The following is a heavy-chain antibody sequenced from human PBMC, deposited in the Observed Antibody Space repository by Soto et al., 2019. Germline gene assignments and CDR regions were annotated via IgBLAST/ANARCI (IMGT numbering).Heavy chain of an antibody. V-gene: IGHV4-30-4*01. CDR2: IYYSGST. J-gene: IGHJ6*02. CDR3: ARGGYHDFWSGYYNYYYGMDV. Sequence: PSETLSLTCTVSGGSISSGDYYWSWIRQPPGKGLEWIGYIYYSGSTHYNPSLKSRVTISVDTSKNQFSLKLSSVTAADTAVYYCARGGYHDFWSGYYNYYYGMDVWGQGTTVTVSS. CDR1: GGSISSGDYY. D-gene: IGHD3-3*01.